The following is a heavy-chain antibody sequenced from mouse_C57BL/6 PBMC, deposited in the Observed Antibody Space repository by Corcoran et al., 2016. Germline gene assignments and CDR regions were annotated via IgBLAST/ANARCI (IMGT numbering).Heavy chain of an antibody. J-gene: IGHJ4*01. Sequence: EVQLQQSVAELVRPGASVKLSCTASGFNIKNTYMHWVKQRPEQGLEWIGRIDPANGNTKYAPKFQGKATITADTSSNTAYLQLSSLTSEDTAIYYCDVYYDYDVYAMDYWGQGTSVTVSS. CDR3: DVYYDYDVYAMDY. D-gene: IGHD2-4*01. CDR1: GFNIKNTY. CDR2: IDPANGNT. V-gene: IGHV14-3*01.